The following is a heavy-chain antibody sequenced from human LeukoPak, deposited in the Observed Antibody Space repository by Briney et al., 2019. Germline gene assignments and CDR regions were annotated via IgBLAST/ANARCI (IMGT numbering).Heavy chain of an antibody. CDR3: ARAAYSSGWHSSADY. J-gene: IGHJ4*02. CDR1: GFTFSSYG. D-gene: IGHD6-19*01. CDR2: IRYDGSNK. V-gene: IGHV3-30*02. Sequence: PGGSLRLSCAASGFTFSSYGMHWVRQAPGKGLEWVAFIRYDGSNKYYADSVKGRFTISRDNAKNSLYLQMNSLRAEDTALYHCARAAYSSGWHSSADYWGQGTLVTVSS.